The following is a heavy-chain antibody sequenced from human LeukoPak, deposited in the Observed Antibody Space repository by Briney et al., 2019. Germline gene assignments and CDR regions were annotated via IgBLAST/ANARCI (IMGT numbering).Heavy chain of an antibody. CDR2: ISWNSGSI. V-gene: IGHV3-9*01. D-gene: IGHD4-17*01. Sequence: SLRLSCAASGFTFDDYAMHWVRQAPGKGLEWVSGISWNSGSIGYADSVKGRFTTSRDNAKNSLYLQMNSLRAEDTALYYCAKEAHYGAAFDIWGQGTMVTVSS. CDR1: GFTFDDYA. J-gene: IGHJ3*02. CDR3: AKEAHYGAAFDI.